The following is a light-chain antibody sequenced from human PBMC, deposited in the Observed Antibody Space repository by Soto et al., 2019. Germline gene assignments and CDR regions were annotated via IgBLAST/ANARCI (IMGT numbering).Light chain of an antibody. J-gene: IGKJ4*01. Sequence: DSQMTQSPSTLAASVGDRVTITCRASQSISSWLAWYQQKPGKAPKLLIYKASLLQSGVPSRFSGSGSGTEFTLTISSLQPEDFATYYCQQYDRYPATFVGGTKVEVK. CDR3: QQYDRYPAT. V-gene: IGKV1-5*03. CDR2: KAS. CDR1: QSISSW.